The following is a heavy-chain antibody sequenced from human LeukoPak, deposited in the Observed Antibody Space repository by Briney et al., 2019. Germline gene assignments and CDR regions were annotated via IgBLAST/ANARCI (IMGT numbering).Heavy chain of an antibody. D-gene: IGHD3-10*01. J-gene: IGHJ4*02. CDR1: GFTFSSYG. V-gene: IGHV3-30*18. Sequence: GRSLRLSCAASGFTFSSYGMHWVRQAPGKGLEWVAVISYDGSKKYYADSVKGRFTISRDNSKNTLYLQMNSLRAEDTAVYYCAKVRGGADIEHFDYWGQGTRVTVSS. CDR3: AKVRGGADIEHFDY. CDR2: ISYDGSKK.